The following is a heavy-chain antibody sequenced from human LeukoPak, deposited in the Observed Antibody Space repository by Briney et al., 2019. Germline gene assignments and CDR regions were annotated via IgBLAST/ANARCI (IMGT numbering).Heavy chain of an antibody. J-gene: IGHJ3*01. CDR1: GFTFSTYW. V-gene: IGHV3-7*01. CDR2: IKEDGSEK. Sequence: GGSLRLSCTASGFTFSTYWMSWVRQVPGKGPEFVANIKEDGSEKSYADFVKGRFTISRDNVKNSLFLQMNILTVEDTAFYYCARDVGYSEFDVWGQGIMVIVSS. CDR3: ARDVGYSEFDV. D-gene: IGHD4-11*01.